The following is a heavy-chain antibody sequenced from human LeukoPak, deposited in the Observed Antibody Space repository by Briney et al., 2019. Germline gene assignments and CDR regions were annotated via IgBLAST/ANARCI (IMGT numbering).Heavy chain of an antibody. J-gene: IGHJ5*02. CDR2: MYYSGST. V-gene: IGHV4-39*01. D-gene: IGHD6-13*01. Sequence: SETLSLTCTVSGGSISSSTYYWGWIRQPPGKGLEWIGSMYYSGSTYYNPSLESRVTISVDTSKNQFSLKLTSVTAADTALYYCASNIIAAAGDKQLKRWFDPWGPGTLVTVSS. CDR1: GGSISSSTYY. CDR3: ASNIIAAAGDKQLKRWFDP.